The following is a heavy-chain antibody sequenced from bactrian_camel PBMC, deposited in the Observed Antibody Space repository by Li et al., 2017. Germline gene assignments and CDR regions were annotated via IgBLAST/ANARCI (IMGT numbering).Heavy chain of an antibody. CDR2: IDIDGITT. Sequence: VQLVESGGGSAQTGGSLRLSCVASGLPYNSRCMGWSRQAPGKEREGIASIDIDGITTYADSVKGRFTISRDNAKNTLYLQLNSLKTEDTAMYYCAKGLTSMEWVPDYDYWGQGTQVTVS. CDR3: AKGLTSMEWVPDYDY. D-gene: IGHD3*01. V-gene: IGHV3S1*01. J-gene: IGHJ4*01. CDR1: GLPYNSRC.